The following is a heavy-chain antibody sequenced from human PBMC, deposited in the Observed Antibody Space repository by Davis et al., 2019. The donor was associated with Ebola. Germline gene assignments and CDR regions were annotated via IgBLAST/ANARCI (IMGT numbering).Heavy chain of an antibody. CDR1: GGSISSHY. Sequence: PSETLSLTCTVSGGSISSHYWSWIRQPAGKGLEWIGRIYFSGSTNYNPSLKDRVTLSVDTSKTHFSLKMSSVTAADTAVYYCARTTMIQGSLSPFDYWGQGILVTVSS. CDR2: IYFSGST. CDR3: ARTTMIQGSLSPFDY. J-gene: IGHJ4*02. V-gene: IGHV4-4*07. D-gene: IGHD3-10*01.